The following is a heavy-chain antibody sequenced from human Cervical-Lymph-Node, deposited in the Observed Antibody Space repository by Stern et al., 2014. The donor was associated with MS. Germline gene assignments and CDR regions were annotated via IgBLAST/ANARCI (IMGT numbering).Heavy chain of an antibody. D-gene: IGHD6-13*01. CDR3: ARHQAGIAAN. J-gene: IGHJ4*02. Sequence: MQLVQSGAEVKRPESSVKVSCKASGGSLSTLDISWVRQAPGQGLEWVGEIMPLFGTANYAQKFKGRLTITADESTSTVYMELSSLKSEDTAIYFCARHQAGIAANWGQGTLVTVTS. CDR2: IMPLFGTA. CDR1: GGSLSTLD. V-gene: IGHV1-69*19.